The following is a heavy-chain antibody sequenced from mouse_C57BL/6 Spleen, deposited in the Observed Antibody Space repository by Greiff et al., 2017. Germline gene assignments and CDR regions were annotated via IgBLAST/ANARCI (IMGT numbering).Heavy chain of an antibody. CDR3: ARSGGDSSGTGFAY. J-gene: IGHJ3*01. CDR1: GYTFTSYW. V-gene: IGHV1-55*01. Sequence: VQLQQPGAELVKPGASVKMSCKASGYTFTSYWITWVKQRPGQGLEWIGDIYPGSGSTNYNEKFKSKATLTVDTSSSTAYMQLSSLTSEDSAVYYGARSGGDSSGTGFAYWGQGTLVTVSA. CDR2: IYPGSGST. D-gene: IGHD3-2*02.